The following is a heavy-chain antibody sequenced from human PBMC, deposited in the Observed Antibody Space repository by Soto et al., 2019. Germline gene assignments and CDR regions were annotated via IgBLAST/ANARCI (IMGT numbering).Heavy chain of an antibody. CDR2: INPSGGST. D-gene: IGHD3-3*01. J-gene: IGHJ4*02. V-gene: IGHV1-46*01. Sequence: ASVKVSCKASGYTFTSYYIHWVRQAPGQGLEWMGIINPSGGSTSYAQKFQGRVTMTRDTSTSTVYMELSSLRSEDTAVYYCARDNRETYYDFWSGYYCPYWGQGTLVTVSS. CDR1: GYTFTSYY. CDR3: ARDNRETYYDFWSGYYCPY.